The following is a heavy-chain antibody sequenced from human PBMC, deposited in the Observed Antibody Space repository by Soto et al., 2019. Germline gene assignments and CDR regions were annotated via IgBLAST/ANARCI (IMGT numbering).Heavy chain of an antibody. D-gene: IGHD3-22*01. CDR1: GFIFSNAW. Sequence: EVQLVESGGGLVKPGGSLRLSCAGAGFIFSNAWINWVRQAPGKGLEWVGRIKSRTDGGTTDYAAPVEGRFTIPRNDPQNTVYLQMNSLKTEDTAVYYCTTDHPYFYHGSSYDHWSQGTLVTVSS. CDR3: TTDHPYFYHGSSYDH. J-gene: IGHJ4*02. V-gene: IGHV3-15*07. CDR2: IKSRTDGGTT.